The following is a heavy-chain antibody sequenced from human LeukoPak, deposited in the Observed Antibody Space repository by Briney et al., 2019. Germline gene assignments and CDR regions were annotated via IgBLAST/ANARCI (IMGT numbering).Heavy chain of an antibody. CDR2: IYYSGST. J-gene: IGHJ4*02. CDR3: ARQVDSSSWYEWY. D-gene: IGHD6-13*01. CDR1: GGSISSSSYY. V-gene: IGHV4-39*01. Sequence: SETLSLTCTVSGGSISSSSYYWGWIRQPPGKGLEWIGSIYYSGSTYYNPSLKSRVTISVDTSKNQFSLKLSSVTAADTAVYYCARQVDSSSWYEWYWGQGTLVTVSS.